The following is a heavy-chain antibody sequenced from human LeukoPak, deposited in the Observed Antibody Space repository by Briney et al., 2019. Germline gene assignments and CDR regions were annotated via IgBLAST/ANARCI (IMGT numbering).Heavy chain of an antibody. V-gene: IGHV3-53*01. D-gene: IGHD4-17*01. J-gene: IGHJ5*02. Sequence: PGGSLRLSCAASGFTVSSNYMSWVRQAPGEGLECVSVIYSGGSTYHADSVKGRFTISRDNSKNTLYLQMHSLRAEDTAVYYCARTWGDYQRWFDPWGQGTLVTVSS. CDR1: GFTVSSNY. CDR2: IYSGGST. CDR3: ARTWGDYQRWFDP.